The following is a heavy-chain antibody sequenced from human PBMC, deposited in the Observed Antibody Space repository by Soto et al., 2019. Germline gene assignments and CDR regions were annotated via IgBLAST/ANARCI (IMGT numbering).Heavy chain of an antibody. CDR3: ARDKVVGATGN. CDR1: GYTFTSYD. CDR2: MNPNSGNT. V-gene: IGHV1-8*01. D-gene: IGHD1-1*01. J-gene: IGHJ4*02. Sequence: QVQLVQSGAEVKKPGASVKVSCKASGYTFTSYDISWVRQATGQGLEWMGWMNPNSGNTVYAQKLQGRVTMTRNTSISTAYMELSSLRSEATAVYYCARDKVVGATGNWGQGTLVTVSS.